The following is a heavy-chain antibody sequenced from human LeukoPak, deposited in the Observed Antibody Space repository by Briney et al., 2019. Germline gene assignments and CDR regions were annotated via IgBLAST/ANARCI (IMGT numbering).Heavy chain of an antibody. CDR3: ARVAPRAEYFQH. CDR1: GGSFSGYY. CDR2: INHSGGT. Sequence: PSETLSLTCAVYGGSFSGYYWSWIRQPPGKGLEWIGEINHSGGTNYNPSLKSRVTISVDTSKNQFSLKLSSVTAADTAVYYCARVAPRAEYFQHWGQGTLVTVSS. V-gene: IGHV4-34*01. J-gene: IGHJ1*01.